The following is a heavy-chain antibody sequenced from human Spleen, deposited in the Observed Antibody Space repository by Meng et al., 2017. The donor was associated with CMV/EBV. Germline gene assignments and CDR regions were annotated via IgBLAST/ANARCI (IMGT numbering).Heavy chain of an antibody. Sequence: EGSLRLSCAASGFTFSSYAMSWVRQAPGKGLEWVSAISGSGGSTYYADSVKGRFTISRDNSKNTLYLQMNSLRAEDTAVYYCAKDLRSTPDPGIVVVPAFDYWGQGTLVTVSS. CDR2: ISGSGGST. J-gene: IGHJ4*02. CDR1: GFTFSSYA. D-gene: IGHD2-2*01. V-gene: IGHV3-23*01. CDR3: AKDLRSTPDPGIVVVPAFDY.